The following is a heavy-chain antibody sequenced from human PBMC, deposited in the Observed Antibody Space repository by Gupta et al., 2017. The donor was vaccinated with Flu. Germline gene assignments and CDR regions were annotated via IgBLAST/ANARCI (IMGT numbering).Heavy chain of an antibody. D-gene: IGHD3-10*01. V-gene: IGHV1-18*01. CDR3: ARDREYLFDS. J-gene: IGHJ4*02. CDR2: GNT. Sequence: GNTKYGQKVQGRVTMTTDTSTSTVYMELRSLRSDDTAVYYCARDREYLFDSWGQGTLVTVSS.